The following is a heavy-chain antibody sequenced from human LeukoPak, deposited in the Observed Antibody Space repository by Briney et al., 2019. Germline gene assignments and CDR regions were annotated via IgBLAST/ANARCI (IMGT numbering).Heavy chain of an antibody. D-gene: IGHD3-10*01. J-gene: IGHJ4*02. CDR2: ISGSGTGT. CDR3: AKDRPASHGSGSFGDY. CDR1: GFTFSSYG. V-gene: IGHV3-23*01. Sequence: PGGSPRLSCAASGFTFSSYGMSWVRQAPGKGLEWVSAISGSGTGTYYADSVKGRFTISRDNSKSTIYLQMNSLRAEDTAVYYCAKDRPASHGSGSFGDYWGQGTLVTVST.